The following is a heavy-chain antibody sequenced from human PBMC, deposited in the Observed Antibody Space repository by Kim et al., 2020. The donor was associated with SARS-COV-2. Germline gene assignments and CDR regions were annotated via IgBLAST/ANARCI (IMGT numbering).Heavy chain of an antibody. J-gene: IGHJ4*02. CDR3: ASGVYCGGDCYSNY. CDR2: ISAYNGNT. CDR1: GYTFTSYG. Sequence: ASVKVSCKASGYTFTSYGISWVRQAPGQGLEWMGWISAYNGNTNYAQKLQGRVTMTTDTSTSTAYMELRSLRSDDTAVYYCASGVYCGGDCYSNYWGQGTLVTVSS. V-gene: IGHV1-18*01. D-gene: IGHD2-21*02.